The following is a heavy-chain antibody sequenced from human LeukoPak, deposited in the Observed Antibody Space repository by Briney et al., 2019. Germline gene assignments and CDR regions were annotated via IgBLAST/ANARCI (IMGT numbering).Heavy chain of an antibody. CDR2: IYSGGST. D-gene: IGHD2-2*01. J-gene: IGHJ6*02. V-gene: IGHV3-66*01. Sequence: PGGSLRLSCAASGFTVSSNYMSWVRQAPGKGLEWVSVIYSGGSTYYADSVKGRFTISRDNSKNTLYLQMNSLRAEDTAVYYCARGDVSDPGCSSTSCYFNYYYYYGMDVWGQGTTVTVSS. CDR3: ARGDVSDPGCSSTSCYFNYYYYYGMDV. CDR1: GFTVSSNY.